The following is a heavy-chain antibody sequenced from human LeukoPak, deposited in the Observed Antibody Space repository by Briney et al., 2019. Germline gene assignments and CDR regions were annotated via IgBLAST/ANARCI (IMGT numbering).Heavy chain of an antibody. J-gene: IGHJ4*02. V-gene: IGHV1-18*01. D-gene: IGHD4-17*01. CDR2: ISAYNGNT. CDR1: GYTFTSYG. CDR3: ARYSFVTVNSFPDY. Sequence: ASVKVSCKASGYTFTSYGISWVRQAPGQGLEWMGCISAYNGNTNYAQKLQGRVTMTTDTSTSTAYVELRSLRSDDTAVYYCARYSFVTVNSFPDYWGQGTVVSVSS.